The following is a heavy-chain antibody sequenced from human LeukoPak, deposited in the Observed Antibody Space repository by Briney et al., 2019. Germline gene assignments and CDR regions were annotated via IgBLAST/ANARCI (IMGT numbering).Heavy chain of an antibody. CDR3: AREPDYYDSSGYYPRFDY. D-gene: IGHD3-22*01. V-gene: IGHV3-30-3*01. CDR1: GFTFSSYA. CDR2: ISYDGSNK. J-gene: IGHJ4*02. Sequence: GGSLRLSCAASGFTFSSYAMHWVRQAPGKGLEWVAVISYDGSNKYYADSVKRRFTISRDNSKNTLYLQMNSLRAEDTAVYYCAREPDYYDSSGYYPRFDYWGQGTLVTVSS.